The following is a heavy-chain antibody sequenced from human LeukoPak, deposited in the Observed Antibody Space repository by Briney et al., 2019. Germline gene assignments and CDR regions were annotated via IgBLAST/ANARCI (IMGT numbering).Heavy chain of an antibody. CDR2: INTDGRSA. D-gene: IGHD3-3*01. V-gene: IGHV3-74*01. CDR3: ARAAYYDFSSRSPHGGEDNKYYYYYYGMDV. Sequence: AGGSLRLSCVASEFTFSSYWMRWVRQAPGKGLVWVSRINTDGRSASYADSVKGRFTISRDNAKNTLYLRMNSLRAEDTAVYYCARAAYYDFSSRSPHGGEDNKYYYYYYGMDVWGQGTTVTVSS. J-gene: IGHJ6*02. CDR1: EFTFSSYW.